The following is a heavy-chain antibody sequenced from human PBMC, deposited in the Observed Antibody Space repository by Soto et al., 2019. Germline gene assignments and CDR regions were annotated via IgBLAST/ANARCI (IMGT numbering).Heavy chain of an antibody. CDR1: GFTFSSYA. Sequence: PGGSLRLSYAASGFTFSSYAMSWVRQAPGKGLEWVSAISGSGGSTYYADSVKGRFTISRDNSKNTLYLQMNSLRAEDTAVYYCAKDRRFGVVIILDYWGQGTLVTVSS. CDR3: AKDRRFGVVIILDY. V-gene: IGHV3-23*01. J-gene: IGHJ4*02. CDR2: ISGSGGST. D-gene: IGHD3-3*01.